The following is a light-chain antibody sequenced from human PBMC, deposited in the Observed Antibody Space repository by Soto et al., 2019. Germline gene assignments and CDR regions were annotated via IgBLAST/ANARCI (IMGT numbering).Light chain of an antibody. CDR2: DAS. J-gene: IGKJ2*01. CDR3: QQYNSYL. CDR1: QSISSW. Sequence: DIQMTQSPSTLSASVGDRVAITCRASQSISSWLAWYQQKPGKAPKLLIYDASSLESGVPSRFSGSGSGTEFTLTISSLQPDDFATYYCQQYNSYLFGQGTKLEIK. V-gene: IGKV1-5*01.